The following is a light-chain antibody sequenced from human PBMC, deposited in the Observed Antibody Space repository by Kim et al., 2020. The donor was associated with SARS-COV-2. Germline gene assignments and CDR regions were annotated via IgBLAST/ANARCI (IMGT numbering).Light chain of an antibody. V-gene: IGKV4-1*01. CDR3: QQYYNTPLT. CDR1: QSLLFSSNNKNY. J-gene: IGKJ4*01. CDR2: WAS. Sequence: RATINCKSSQSLLFSSNNKNYLAWYQQKPGQPPKLLIYWASTRESGVPDRFSGSGSGTDFTLTISSLLAEDVAVYYCQQYYNTPLTFGGGTKLEI.